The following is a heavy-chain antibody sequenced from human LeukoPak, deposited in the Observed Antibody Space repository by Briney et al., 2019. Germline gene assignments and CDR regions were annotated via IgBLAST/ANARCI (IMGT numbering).Heavy chain of an antibody. J-gene: IGHJ4*02. Sequence: PSETLSLTCAVSGGSISSSNWWSWVRQPPGKGLEWIGEIYHSGSTNYNPSLKSRVTISVDKSKNQFSLKLSSVTAADTAVYYCASSLLRYFDWYYFDYWGQGTLVTVSS. CDR3: ASSLLRYFDWYYFDY. CDR1: GGSISSSNW. D-gene: IGHD3-9*01. CDR2: IYHSGST. V-gene: IGHV4-4*02.